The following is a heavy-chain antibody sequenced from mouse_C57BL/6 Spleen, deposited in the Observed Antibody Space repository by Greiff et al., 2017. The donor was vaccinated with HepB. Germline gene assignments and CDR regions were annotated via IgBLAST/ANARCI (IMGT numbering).Heavy chain of an antibody. J-gene: IGHJ2*01. Sequence: VKLMESGPGLVQPSQSLSITCTVSGFSLTSYGVHWVRQSPGKGLEWLGVIWSGGSTDYNAAFISRLSISKDNSKSHVFFKMNSLQADDTAIYYCARGGSYYGSSSYYFDYWGQGTTLTVSS. V-gene: IGHV2-2*01. CDR2: IWSGGST. D-gene: IGHD1-1*01. CDR3: ARGGSYYGSSSYYFDY. CDR1: GFSLTSYG.